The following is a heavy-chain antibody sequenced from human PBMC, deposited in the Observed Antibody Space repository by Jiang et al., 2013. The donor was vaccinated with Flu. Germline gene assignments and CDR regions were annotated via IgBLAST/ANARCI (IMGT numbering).Heavy chain of an antibody. Sequence: CTVSGGSISYYYWSWIRQPPGKGLEWIGYIYYSGGTNYNPSLKSRVTISVDTSKNQFSLNLRSVTAADTAVYYCARLGCSGGSCYDDYWGQGTLVTVSS. CDR3: ARLGCSGGSCYDDY. J-gene: IGHJ4*02. CDR1: GGSISYYY. D-gene: IGHD2-15*01. CDR2: IYYSGGT. V-gene: IGHV4-59*08.